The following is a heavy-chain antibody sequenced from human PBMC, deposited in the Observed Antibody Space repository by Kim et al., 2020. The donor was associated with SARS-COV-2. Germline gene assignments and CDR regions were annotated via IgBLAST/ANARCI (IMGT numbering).Heavy chain of an antibody. J-gene: IGHJ3*02. CDR2: IYYSGST. V-gene: IGHV4-59*13. CDR3: ARSADTAMVKENDAFDI. Sequence: SETLSLTCTVSGGSISSYYWSWIRQPPGKGLEWIGYIYYSGSTNYNPSLKSRVTISVDTSKNQFSLKLSSVTAADTAVYYCARSADTAMVKENDAFDIWGQGTMVTVSS. D-gene: IGHD5-18*01. CDR1: GGSISSYY.